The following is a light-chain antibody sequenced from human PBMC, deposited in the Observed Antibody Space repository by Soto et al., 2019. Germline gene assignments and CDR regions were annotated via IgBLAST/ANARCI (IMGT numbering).Light chain of an antibody. CDR2: RAS. Sequence: DIQMTQSPSTLSASVGDRVIIICRASQSISDWLAWYQQKPGKAPKLLIYRASRLETGVPSRFSGSGSGTEFTLTISSLQPDDFATYYCQQYNSYSPITFGPGTRLDVK. CDR3: QQYNSYSPIT. V-gene: IGKV1-5*03. CDR1: QSISDW. J-gene: IGKJ3*01.